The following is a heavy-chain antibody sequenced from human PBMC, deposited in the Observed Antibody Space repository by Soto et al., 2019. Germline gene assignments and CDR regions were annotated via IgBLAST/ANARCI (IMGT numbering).Heavy chain of an antibody. J-gene: IGHJ6*02. CDR1: GFTVSSSYW. CDR2: IKHNGNDK. D-gene: IGHD3-16*01. CDR3: GRDRGQRYGGGGKDV. Sequence: GGSLRLSCAASGFTVSSSYWMTWVRQAPGKGLEWVSNIKHNGNDKYYVDSVKGRFTISRDNAKNSLYLQMNSLRAEDTAVYYCGRDRGQRYGGGGKDVGGQGPTVNVSS. V-gene: IGHV3-7*01.